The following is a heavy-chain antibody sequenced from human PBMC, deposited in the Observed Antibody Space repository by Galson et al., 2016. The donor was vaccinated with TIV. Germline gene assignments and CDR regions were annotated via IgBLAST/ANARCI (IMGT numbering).Heavy chain of an antibody. Sequence: QSGAEVKKPGESLRISCKTSGYSFTNYWITWVRQMPGKGLEWMGRIDTRDSYTNYSPTFEGHVTISADKSISTAYLEWPSLKASDSAIYYWARSVSAGSGWVDPWGQGTLVTVSS. CDR2: IDTRDSYT. V-gene: IGHV5-10-1*01. D-gene: IGHD2-8*01. CDR1: GYSFTNYW. CDR3: ARSVSAGSGWVDP. J-gene: IGHJ5*02.